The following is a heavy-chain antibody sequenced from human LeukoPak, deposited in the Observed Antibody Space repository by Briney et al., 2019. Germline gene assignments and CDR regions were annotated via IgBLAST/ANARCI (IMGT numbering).Heavy chain of an antibody. Sequence: SGPTLVKPTQTLTLTCTFSGFSLSTSGVGVGWIHQPPGKALEWLALIYWNDDKRYSPSLKSRLTITKDTSKNQVVLTMTNMDPVDTATYYCARTYYDFWSGYSLEYFQHWGQGTLVTVSS. D-gene: IGHD3-3*01. CDR2: IYWNDDK. V-gene: IGHV2-5*01. CDR3: ARTYYDFWSGYSLEYFQH. CDR1: GFSLSTSGVG. J-gene: IGHJ1*01.